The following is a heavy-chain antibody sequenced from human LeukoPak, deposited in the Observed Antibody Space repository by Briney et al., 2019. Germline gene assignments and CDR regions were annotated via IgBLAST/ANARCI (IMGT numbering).Heavy chain of an antibody. CDR1: GFTFDSFA. CDR2: ISGRGAST. V-gene: IGHV3-23*01. Sequence: PGGSLRLSCAASGFTFDSFAMSWVRQAPGKGLEWLSAISGRGASTYYGDSVKGRFTISRDNSRDTLYLQMDSLRAEDTAVYYCAKRPTTVTTFGRDYWGQGTLVTVSS. CDR3: AKRPTTVTTFGRDY. J-gene: IGHJ4*02. D-gene: IGHD4-17*01.